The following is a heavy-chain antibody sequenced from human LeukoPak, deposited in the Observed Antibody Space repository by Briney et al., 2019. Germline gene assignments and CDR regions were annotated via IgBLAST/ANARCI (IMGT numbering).Heavy chain of an antibody. J-gene: IGHJ4*02. Sequence: GGSLRLSCAASGFTFSSYAMSWVRQAPGKGLEWVSAISGSGDNTNYADSVKGRFTISRDNSKNTLYLQMNSLRAEDTALYYCAKGSYYDSSGTYYFDYWGQGTLVTVSS. CDR2: ISGSGDNT. D-gene: IGHD3-22*01. CDR1: GFTFSSYA. V-gene: IGHV3-23*01. CDR3: AKGSYYDSSGTYYFDY.